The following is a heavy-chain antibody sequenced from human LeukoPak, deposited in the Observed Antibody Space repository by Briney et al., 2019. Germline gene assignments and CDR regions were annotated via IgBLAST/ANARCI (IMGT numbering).Heavy chain of an antibody. D-gene: IGHD2-2*01. J-gene: IGHJ4*02. CDR3: ARSSVPATVRPYYFDY. CDR1: GFTFSDYY. V-gene: IGHV3-11*01. Sequence: GGSLRLSCAASGFTFSDYYMSWIRQAPGKGLEWVSYISSSGSTIYYADSVKGRFIISRDNAKNSLYLQMNSLRAEDTAVYYCARSSVPATVRPYYFDYWGQGTLVTVSS. CDR2: ISSSGSTI.